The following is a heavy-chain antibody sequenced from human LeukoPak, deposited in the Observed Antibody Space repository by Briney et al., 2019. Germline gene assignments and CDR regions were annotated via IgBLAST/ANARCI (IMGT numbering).Heavy chain of an antibody. D-gene: IGHD6-6*01. CDR2: IIPIFGTA. J-gene: IGHJ5*02. CDR3: ARDSSSNGGNWFDP. Sequence: EASVKVSCKASGGTFSSYAISWVRQAPGQGLEWMGGIIPIFGTANYAQKFQGRVTITADESTSTAYMELNSLRAEDTAVYYCARDSSSNGGNWFDPWGQGTLVTVSS. CDR1: GGTFSSYA. V-gene: IGHV1-69*13.